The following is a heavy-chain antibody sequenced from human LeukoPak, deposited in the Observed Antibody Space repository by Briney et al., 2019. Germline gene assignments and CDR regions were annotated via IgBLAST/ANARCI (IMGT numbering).Heavy chain of an antibody. CDR3: ASSGIYFDY. V-gene: IGHV3-66*01. Sequence: GGSLRLFCAASGFTVSSNYMSWVRQAPGKGLEWVSVIYSGGSTYYADSVKGRFTISRDNSKNTLYLQMNSLRAEDTAVYYCASSGIYFDYWGQGTLVTVSS. CDR1: GFTVSSNY. CDR2: IYSGGST. D-gene: IGHD6-19*01. J-gene: IGHJ4*02.